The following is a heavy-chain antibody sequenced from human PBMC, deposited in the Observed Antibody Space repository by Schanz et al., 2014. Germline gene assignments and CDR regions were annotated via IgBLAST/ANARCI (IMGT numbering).Heavy chain of an antibody. CDR3: AKDPSHGDYDYYFDY. CDR1: GFTFTTHS. Sequence: EEQLLQSGGGLVQPGGSLRLSCAASGFTFTTHSMTWVRQAPGKGLEWVSGISGSGGSTYYADSVKGRFTMSRDNSKNTLYLQMNSLRAEDTAVYYCAKDPSHGDYDYYFDYWGQGTLVTVSS. CDR2: ISGSGGST. J-gene: IGHJ4*02. D-gene: IGHD3-22*01. V-gene: IGHV3-23*01.